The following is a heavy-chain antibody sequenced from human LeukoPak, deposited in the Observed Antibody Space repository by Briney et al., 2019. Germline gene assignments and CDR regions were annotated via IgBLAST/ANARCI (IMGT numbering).Heavy chain of an antibody. Sequence: PGGSLRLSCAASGFTFSSYAMHWVRQAPGKGLEWVAVISYDGSNKYYADSVKGRFTISRDNSKNTLYLQMNSLRAEDTALYYCAKDHGRSWDAFDIWGQGTMVTVSS. D-gene: IGHD6-13*01. CDR3: AKDHGRSWDAFDI. CDR2: ISYDGSNK. J-gene: IGHJ3*02. CDR1: GFTFSSYA. V-gene: IGHV3-30-3*01.